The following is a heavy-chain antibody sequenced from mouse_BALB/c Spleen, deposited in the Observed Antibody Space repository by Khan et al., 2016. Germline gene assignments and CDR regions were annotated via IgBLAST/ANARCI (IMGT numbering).Heavy chain of an antibody. CDR1: GYTFTTAG. CDR3: ARWGDYAMDY. V-gene: IGHV9-4*02. J-gene: IGHJ4*01. CDR2: INTHSGVP. Sequence: QIQLVQSGPELKKPGETVRISCKASGYTFTTAGMQWVQKMPGKGLKWIGWINTHSGVPKYAEDFKGRFAFSLETSASTAYLQISNLKNEDTATDFCARWGDYAMDYWGQGTSVTVSS.